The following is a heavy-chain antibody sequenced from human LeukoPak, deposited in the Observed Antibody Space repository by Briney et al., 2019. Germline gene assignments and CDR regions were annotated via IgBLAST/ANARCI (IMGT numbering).Heavy chain of an antibody. Sequence: SVKVSCKASGGTFSSYAISWVRQAPGQGLEWMGGIIPIFGTANYAQKFQGRVTITADESTSTAYMELSSLRSEDTAVYYCARRVYSTSWSYYFDYWGQGTLVTVSS. CDR2: IIPIFGTA. D-gene: IGHD6-13*01. J-gene: IGHJ4*02. CDR1: GGTFSSYA. CDR3: ARRVYSTSWSYYFDY. V-gene: IGHV1-69*01.